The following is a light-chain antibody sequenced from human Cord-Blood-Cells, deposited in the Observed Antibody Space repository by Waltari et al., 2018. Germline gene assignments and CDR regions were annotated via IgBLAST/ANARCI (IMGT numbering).Light chain of an antibody. CDR1: SSDVGSYKL. V-gene: IGLV2-23*01. J-gene: IGLJ1*01. CDR3: CSYAGSSTYV. CDR2: EGS. Sequence: QSALTQPASVSGSPGKSITISCTGTSSDVGSYKLVSWYQQNPGKAPKLMIYEGSKRPAGVSNRFSGSKSGNTASLTISGLQAEDEADYYCCSYAGSSTYVFGTGTKVTVL.